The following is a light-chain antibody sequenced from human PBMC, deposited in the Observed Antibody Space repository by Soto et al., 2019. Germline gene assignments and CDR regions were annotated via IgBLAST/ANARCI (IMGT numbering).Light chain of an antibody. CDR1: QSITSY. V-gene: IGKV1-39*01. CDR3: QQSYTTPWT. J-gene: IGKJ1*01. Sequence: DIQMTQSPSSLSASVGDRVTITCRASQSITSYLNWYQQKPGKAPQLLIYAASSLQSGVPSRFSGSGSGTDFTLTISSLQPEDFATYFCQQSYTTPWTFDQGTKVDIK. CDR2: AAS.